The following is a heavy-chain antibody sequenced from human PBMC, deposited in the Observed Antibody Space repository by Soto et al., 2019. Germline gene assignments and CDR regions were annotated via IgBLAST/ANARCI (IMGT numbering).Heavy chain of an antibody. V-gene: IGHV4-34*01. CDR2: INHSGST. CDR1: GGSFSGYY. J-gene: IGHJ5*02. CDR3: ARGTRRFDP. Sequence: KTSETLSLTCAVYGGSFSGYYWSWIRQPPGKGLEWIGEINHSGSTNYNPSLKSRVTISVDTSKNQFSLKLSSVTAADTAVYYCARGTRRFDPWGQGTLVTVSS.